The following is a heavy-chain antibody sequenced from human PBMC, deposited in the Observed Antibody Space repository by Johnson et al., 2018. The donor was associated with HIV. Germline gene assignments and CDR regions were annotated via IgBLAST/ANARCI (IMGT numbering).Heavy chain of an antibody. D-gene: IGHD3-10*01. V-gene: IGHV3-30*18. CDR1: GFTFSSYG. J-gene: IGHJ3*02. Sequence: QVQLVESGGGVVQPGRSLRLSCAASGFTFSSYGMHWVRQAPGKGLEWVALISYDGSNSYYADSVKGRFTISRDNAKNSLYLQMNSLSAEDTALYYCAKDRAYYYGSGISGNAFDIWGQGTMVTVSS. CDR3: AKDRAYYYGSGISGNAFDI. CDR2: ISYDGSNS.